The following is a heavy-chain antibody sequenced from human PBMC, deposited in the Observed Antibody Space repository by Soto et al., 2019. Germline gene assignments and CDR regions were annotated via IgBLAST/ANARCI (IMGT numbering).Heavy chain of an antibody. CDR2: INSDGSST. Sequence: EVQLVESGGGLVQPGGSLRLSCAASGFTFSSYWMHWVRQAPGKGLVWVSRINSDGSSTSYADSVKGRFTISRDNAKNTLYLQMNRLRAEDTAVYYCARPPVVVAAPDHYYYYMDVWGKGTTVTVSS. D-gene: IGHD2-15*01. CDR1: GFTFSSYW. J-gene: IGHJ6*03. CDR3: ARPPVVVAAPDHYYYYMDV. V-gene: IGHV3-74*01.